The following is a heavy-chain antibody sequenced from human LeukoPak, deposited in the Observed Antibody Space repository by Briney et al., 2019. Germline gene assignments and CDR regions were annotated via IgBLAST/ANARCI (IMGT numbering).Heavy chain of an antibody. CDR3: AKSTAKTYYYDSRGYRYFDY. D-gene: IGHD3-22*01. CDR1: GFTFSSYA. Sequence: GGSLRLSCAASGFTFSSYAMSWVRQAPGKGLEWVSAISGSGGSTYYADSVKGRFTISRDNSKNTLYLQMNSLRAEDTAVYYCAKSTAKTYYYDSRGYRYFDYWGQGTLVTVSS. CDR2: ISGSGGST. J-gene: IGHJ4*02. V-gene: IGHV3-23*01.